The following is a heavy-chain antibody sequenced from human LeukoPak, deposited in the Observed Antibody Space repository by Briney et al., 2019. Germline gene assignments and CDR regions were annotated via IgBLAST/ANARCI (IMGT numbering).Heavy chain of an antibody. D-gene: IGHD3-3*01. CDR1: GFTFSSYA. CDR2: ISGSGGST. CDR3: AKVFTYYDFWSGYYGY. J-gene: IGHJ4*02. V-gene: IGHV3-23*01. Sequence: PGGSLRLSCAASGFTFSSYAMSWVRQAPGKGLEWVSAISGSGGSTYYADSVKGRFTISRDNSKNTLYLQMNSLRAEDTAVYYCAKVFTYYDFWSGYYGYWGQGTLVTVSS.